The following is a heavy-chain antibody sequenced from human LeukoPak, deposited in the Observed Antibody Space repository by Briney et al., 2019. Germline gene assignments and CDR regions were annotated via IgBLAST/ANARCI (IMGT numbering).Heavy chain of an antibody. Sequence: SETLSLTCAVYGESFSTYYWSWIRQPPGKGLEWIGEINHSGNTNYNPSLKSRVTISVDTSKNQFSLKLSSVTAADTAVYYCARVDGDGYNIPGYWSQGTLVTVSS. CDR3: ARVDGDGYNIPGY. D-gene: IGHD5-24*01. V-gene: IGHV4-34*01. CDR2: INHSGNT. CDR1: GESFSTYY. J-gene: IGHJ4*02.